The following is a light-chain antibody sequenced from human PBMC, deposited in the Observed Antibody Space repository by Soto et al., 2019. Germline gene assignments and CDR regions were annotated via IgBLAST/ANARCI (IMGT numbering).Light chain of an antibody. V-gene: IGLV2-23*01. CDR1: TGNVGSHNL. CDR2: DAI. J-gene: IGLJ3*02. CDR3: CSYAGSTTWV. Sequence: QSVLTQPASVSGSPGQPITISCTGTTGNVGSHNLVSWYQLHPGKAPKLLIYDAIKRPSEISNRFSGSKSGKTASLTISGLQAEDEAEYYCCSYAGSTTWVFGGGTK.